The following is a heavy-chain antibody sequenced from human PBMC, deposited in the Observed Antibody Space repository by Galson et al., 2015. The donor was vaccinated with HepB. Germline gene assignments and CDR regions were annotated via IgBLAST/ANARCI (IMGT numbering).Heavy chain of an antibody. Sequence: SLRLSCAASGFNFNYYAMLWVRQAPGRGLEYISGITNDGAGTNYADFVRGRFTISRDNSRKSLNLQMTSLRPDDTALYYCVKEDILSGFLVGSFHVWGQGTMVTVSS. D-gene: IGHD3-9*01. V-gene: IGHV3-64D*08. J-gene: IGHJ3*01. CDR3: VKEDILSGFLVGSFHV. CDR1: GFNFNYYA. CDR2: ITNDGAGT.